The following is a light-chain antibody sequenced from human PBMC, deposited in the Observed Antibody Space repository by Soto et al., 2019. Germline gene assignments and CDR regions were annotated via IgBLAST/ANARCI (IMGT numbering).Light chain of an antibody. J-gene: IGKJ4*01. CDR3: QQYDSYPLT. Sequence: DIQMTQSPSTLSASVGDRVTITCRASQTISTWLAWYQQKPGKAPKLLIYKASSLESGVPSRFSGSGSGTEFTLTISGLQPDDFATYYCQQYDSYPLTFGGGTRVEIK. V-gene: IGKV1-5*03. CDR1: QTISTW. CDR2: KAS.